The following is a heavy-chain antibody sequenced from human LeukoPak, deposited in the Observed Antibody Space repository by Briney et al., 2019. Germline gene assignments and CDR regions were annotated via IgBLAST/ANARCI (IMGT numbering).Heavy chain of an antibody. CDR2: IYHSGST. CDR3: AREGYYYYGMDV. CDR1: GGSISSGGYS. J-gene: IGHJ6*04. V-gene: IGHV4-30-2*01. Sequence: PSETLSLTCAVSGGSISSGGYSWSWIRQPPGKGLEWIGYIYHSGSTYYNPSLKSRVTISVDRSKNQFSLKLSSVTAADTAVYYCAREGYYYYGMDVWGKGTTVTVS.